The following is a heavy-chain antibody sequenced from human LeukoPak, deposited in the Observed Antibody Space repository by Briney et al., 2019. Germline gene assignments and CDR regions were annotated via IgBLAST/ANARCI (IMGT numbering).Heavy chain of an antibody. CDR1: GGSISSYY. J-gene: IGHJ5*02. CDR3: ARGPRGTMISFDP. V-gene: IGHV4-59*01. Sequence: SETLSLTCTVSGGSISSYYWSWIRQPPGKGLEWIGYIFYSGSTDYNPSLKSRDTISIDTSKNQFSLKLSSVTAADTAVYYCARGPRGTMISFDPWGQGTLVTVSS. CDR2: IFYSGST. D-gene: IGHD3-22*01.